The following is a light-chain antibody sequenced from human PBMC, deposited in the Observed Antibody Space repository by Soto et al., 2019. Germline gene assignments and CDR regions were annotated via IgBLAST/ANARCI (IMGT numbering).Light chain of an antibody. CDR2: DVS. Sequence: QSALTQPASVSGSPGQSITISCTGTSSDVGGYNYVSWYQQHPGKAPKLMIYDVSNRPSGVSNRFSGSKSGNTASLTISGLQAEDEADYYCSSYTSGSTLMVFGGGTKRTVL. J-gene: IGLJ2*01. V-gene: IGLV2-14*01. CDR1: SSDVGGYNY. CDR3: SSYTSGSTLMV.